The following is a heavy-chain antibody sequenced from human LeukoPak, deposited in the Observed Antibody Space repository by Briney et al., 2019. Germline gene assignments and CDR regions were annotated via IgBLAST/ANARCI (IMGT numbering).Heavy chain of an antibody. Sequence: SKTLSLTCSVSGGSISGAHWSWIRQPPGKGLELIGYIHYTGNTNYNPSLKSRITISVDTSKNQFSLKVTSMTAADTAIYYCARWGRGSGSFNWFDPWGQGTLVTVSS. J-gene: IGHJ5*02. CDR1: GGSISGAH. CDR3: ARWGRGSGSFNWFDP. CDR2: IHYTGNT. D-gene: IGHD3-10*01. V-gene: IGHV4-59*13.